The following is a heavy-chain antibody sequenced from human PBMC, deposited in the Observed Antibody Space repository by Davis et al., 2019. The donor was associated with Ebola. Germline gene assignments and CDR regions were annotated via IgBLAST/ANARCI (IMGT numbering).Heavy chain of an antibody. CDR1: GFTFSSYSMN. V-gene: IGHV4-39*01. CDR3: ASSPFYYYGMDV. Sequence: ESLKISCAASGFTFSSYSMNWVRQPPGKGLEWIGSIYYSGSTYYNPSLKSRVTISVDTSKNQFSLKLSSVTAADTAVYYCASSPFYYYGMDVWGKGTTVTVSS. CDR2: IYYSGST. J-gene: IGHJ6*04.